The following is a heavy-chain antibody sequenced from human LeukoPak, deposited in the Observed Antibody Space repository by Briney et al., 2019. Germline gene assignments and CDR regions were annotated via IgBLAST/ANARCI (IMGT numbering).Heavy chain of an antibody. V-gene: IGHV3-23*01. CDR1: GFSFSTQR. CDR3: AKDSSGYYSDY. CDR2: ISGRGGST. D-gene: IGHD3-22*01. J-gene: IGHJ4*02. Sequence: GGSLRLSCAASGFSFSTQRMHWVRHAPGKGLEWVSAISGRGGSTYYADSVKGRFTISRDNSKNTLYLQMNSLRVEDSAVYYCAKDSSGYYSDYWGQGTPVTVSS.